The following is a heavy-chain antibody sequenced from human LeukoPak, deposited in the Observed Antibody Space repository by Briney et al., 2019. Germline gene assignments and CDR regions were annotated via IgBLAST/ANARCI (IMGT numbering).Heavy chain of an antibody. CDR3: ARVGTYYYDSSGYPEYYYGMDV. J-gene: IGHJ6*02. Sequence: SETLSLTCTVSGGSISSYYWSWIRQPPGKGLEWIGYIYYSGSTNYNPSLKSRVTISVDTSKNQLSLKLSSVTAADTAVYYCARVGTYYYDSSGYPEYYYGMDVWGQGTTVTVSS. V-gene: IGHV4-59*01. CDR1: GGSISSYY. CDR2: IYYSGST. D-gene: IGHD3-22*01.